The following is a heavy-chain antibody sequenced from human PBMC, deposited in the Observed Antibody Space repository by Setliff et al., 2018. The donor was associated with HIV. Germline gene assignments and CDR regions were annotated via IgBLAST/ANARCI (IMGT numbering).Heavy chain of an antibody. CDR2: IRSKADKYAT. CDR3: ILPCTSGWHNWLDP. J-gene: IGHJ5*02. CDR1: GFTFSGAE. Sequence: GSLRLSCAASGFTFSGAEIHWVRQASGKGLEWVGHIRSKADKYATEYGASAKGRFIISRDDSKKTAYLQMSSLKTEDTAMYYCILPCTSGWHNWLDPWGQGTLVTVSS. D-gene: IGHD6-19*01. V-gene: IGHV3-73*01.